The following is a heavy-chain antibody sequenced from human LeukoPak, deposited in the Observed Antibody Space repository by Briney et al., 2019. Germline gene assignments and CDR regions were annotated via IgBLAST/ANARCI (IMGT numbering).Heavy chain of an antibody. CDR1: RGSIRSYY. V-gene: IGHV4-4*07. CDR2: IYVRGST. CDR3: SRSTTVTTPFVY. D-gene: IGHD4-17*01. J-gene: IGHJ4*02. Sequence: SETLSLTRTVSRGSIRSYYWSWIRQPAGKGLAWIGRIYVRGSTNYKPSLNSRVTMTVDTSKTQCSLKLSSVTAADTAVYYCSRSTTVTTPFVYWAQATLVTLSS.